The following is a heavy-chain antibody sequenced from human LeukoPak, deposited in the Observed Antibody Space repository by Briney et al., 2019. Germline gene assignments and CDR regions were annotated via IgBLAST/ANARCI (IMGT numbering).Heavy chain of an antibody. Sequence: ASETLSLTCTVSGGSISSSSYYWGWIRQPPGKGLEWIGSFYYSGRTYYSPSLKSRVTISVDTSANHFSLKLSSVTAADTAVYYCARHCRTSSTGCYQAFDYWGQGTLVTVSS. CDR1: GGSISSSSYY. J-gene: IGHJ4*02. V-gene: IGHV4-39*01. CDR3: ARHCRTSSTGCYQAFDY. CDR2: FYYSGRT. D-gene: IGHD2-2*01.